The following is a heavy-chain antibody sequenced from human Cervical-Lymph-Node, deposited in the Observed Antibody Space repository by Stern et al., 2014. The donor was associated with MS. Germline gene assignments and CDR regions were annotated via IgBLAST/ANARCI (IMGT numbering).Heavy chain of an antibody. CDR1: GGTFSSSYA. J-gene: IGHJ5*02. V-gene: IGHV1-69*09. D-gene: IGHD2-15*01. Sequence: VQLVQSGAEVKKPGSSVNVSCKASGGTFSSSYAVSWVRQAPRQGLEWLGRNIPMIGLANYAQKFQTRLTITADKSSSTVYMRLSSLTSEDTALYYCARGIVTNRPAATLHNLFDPWGQGTLVTVSS. CDR3: ARGIVTNRPAATLHNLFDP. CDR2: NIPMIGLA.